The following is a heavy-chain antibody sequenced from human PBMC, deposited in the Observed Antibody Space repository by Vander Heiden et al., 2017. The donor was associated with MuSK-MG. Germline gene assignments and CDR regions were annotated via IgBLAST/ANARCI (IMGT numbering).Heavy chain of an antibody. CDR1: GFTASSNY. CDR2: IYSGGST. D-gene: IGHD3-9*01. CDR3: GRDDDDIVTGYNFDY. V-gene: IGHV3-66*02. Sequence: EVQLVESGGGLVQPGGSLRLSCAASGFTASSNYMSWVRQAPGKGLEWVSVIYSGGSTYYADFGKCRFTISRDNSKNTLYLQMNSLRAEDTAVYYCGRDDDDIVTGYNFDYWGQGTLVTVSS. J-gene: IGHJ4*02.